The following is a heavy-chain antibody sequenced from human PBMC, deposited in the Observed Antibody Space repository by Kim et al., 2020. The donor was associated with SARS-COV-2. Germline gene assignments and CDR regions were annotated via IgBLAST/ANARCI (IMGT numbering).Heavy chain of an antibody. D-gene: IGHD3-16*01. CDR3: AKIAHPFGVNYYFDY. CDR1: GFTFSSYW. CDR2: IKQDGSEK. V-gene: IGHV3-7*03. J-gene: IGHJ4*02. Sequence: GGSLRLSCAASGFTFSSYWMSWVRQAPGKGLEWVANIKQDGSEKYYVDSVRGRFTISRDNAKNSLYLQMNSLRAGDTAVYYCAKIAHPFGVNYYFDYWGQGTLVIVSS.